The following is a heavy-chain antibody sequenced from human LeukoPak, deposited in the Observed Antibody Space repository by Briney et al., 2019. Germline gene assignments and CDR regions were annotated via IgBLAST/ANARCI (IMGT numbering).Heavy chain of an antibody. CDR1: GYTFSDYY. J-gene: IGHJ4*02. CDR3: ARARGLIYSDYDLFDY. Sequence: ASVKVSCKASGYTFSDYYIHWVRQVPGQGLEWVGWINPKTGGTDYAQRFQGSVTMTRDTSINTAYMELNRLKFDDTAVFYCARARGLIYSDYDLFDYWGQGTLVTVSS. CDR2: INPKTGGT. V-gene: IGHV1-2*02. D-gene: IGHD5-12*01.